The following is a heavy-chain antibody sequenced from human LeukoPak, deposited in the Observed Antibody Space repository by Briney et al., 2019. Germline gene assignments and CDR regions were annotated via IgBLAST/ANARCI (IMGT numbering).Heavy chain of an antibody. CDR3: ARGPGDYDILTGYLNLYFDY. D-gene: IGHD3-9*01. V-gene: IGHV1-69*04. Sequence: GASVKVSCKASGGTFSSYAISWVRQAPGQGLEWMGRIIPIFGMANYAQKFQGRVTITADKSTSTAYMELSSLRSEDTAVYYCARGPGDYDILTGYLNLYFDYWGQGTLVTVSS. J-gene: IGHJ4*02. CDR1: GGTFSSYA. CDR2: IIPIFGMA.